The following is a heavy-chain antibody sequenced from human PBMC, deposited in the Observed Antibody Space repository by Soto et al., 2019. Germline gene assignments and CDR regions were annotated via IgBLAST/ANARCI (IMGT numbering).Heavy chain of an antibody. Sequence: ASVKVSCKVSGYTLTELSMHWVRQAPGKGLEWMGGFDPEDGETIYAQKFQGRVTMTEDTSTDTAYMELSSLRSEDTAVYYCATHLRDDGSYYAFDIWGQGTMVTVSS. D-gene: IGHD1-26*01. CDR3: ATHLRDDGSYYAFDI. CDR2: FDPEDGET. V-gene: IGHV1-24*01. J-gene: IGHJ3*02. CDR1: GYTLTELS.